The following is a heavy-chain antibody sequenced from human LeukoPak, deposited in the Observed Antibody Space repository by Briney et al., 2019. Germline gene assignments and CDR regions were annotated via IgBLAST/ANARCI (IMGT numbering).Heavy chain of an antibody. CDR3: ARLDYYDSRKPIDAFDI. D-gene: IGHD3-22*01. J-gene: IGHJ3*02. CDR2: IYHSGST. CDR1: GGSISSHY. Sequence: PSETLSLTCTVSGGSISSHYWGWIRQPPGKGLEWIGSIYHSGSTYYSPSLKSRVTIFVDTSKNQFTLKLGSVTAADTAVYYCARLDYYDSRKPIDAFDIWGQGTMVTVSS. V-gene: IGHV4-39*01.